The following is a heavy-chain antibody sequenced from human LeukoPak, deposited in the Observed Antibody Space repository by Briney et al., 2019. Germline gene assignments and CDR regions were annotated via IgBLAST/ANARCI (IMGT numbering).Heavy chain of an antibody. D-gene: IGHD3-22*01. V-gene: IGHV3-30*02. Sequence: PGGSLRLSCAASGFTFNNYGMHWVRQAPGKGLEWVAFIRYDGSNKYYADSVKGRFTISRDNSKNTLYLQMNSLRAEDTAVYYCARVGTYYYDSSGAPPAYYFDYWGQGTLVTVSS. J-gene: IGHJ4*02. CDR2: IRYDGSNK. CDR1: GFTFNNYG. CDR3: ARVGTYYYDSSGAPPAYYFDY.